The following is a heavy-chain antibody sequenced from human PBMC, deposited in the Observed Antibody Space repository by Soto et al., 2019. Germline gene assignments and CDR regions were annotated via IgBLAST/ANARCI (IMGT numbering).Heavy chain of an antibody. Sequence: SETLSLTCTVSGGSISNSNYYCSWIRKHPGKGLEWLGYIHHSGTTYYNPSLKSRVTISVDTSNNHFSLNLSSVTAADSAVYYCARVAFTGTSDYWGQGTLVTVSS. CDR3: ARVAFTGTSDY. V-gene: IGHV4-31*03. CDR1: GGSISNSNYY. D-gene: IGHD3-16*01. J-gene: IGHJ4*02. CDR2: IHHSGTT.